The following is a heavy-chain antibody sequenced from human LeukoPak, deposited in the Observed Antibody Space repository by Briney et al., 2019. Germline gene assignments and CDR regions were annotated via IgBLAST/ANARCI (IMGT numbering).Heavy chain of an antibody. CDR3: ARAFAVVVN. J-gene: IGHJ4*02. CDR1: GYTFTGYY. D-gene: IGHD3-22*01. Sequence: GESLKVSCKASGYTFTGYYMHWVRQAPGQGLEWMGWINPNSGGTNYAQKFQGRVTMTRDTSISTACMELSRLRSDDTAVYYCARAFAVVVNWGQGTLVTVSS. V-gene: IGHV1-2*02. CDR2: INPNSGGT.